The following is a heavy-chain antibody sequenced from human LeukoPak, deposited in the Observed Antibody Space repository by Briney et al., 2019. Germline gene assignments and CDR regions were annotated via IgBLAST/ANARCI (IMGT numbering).Heavy chain of an antibody. CDR1: GFTFSSYG. D-gene: IGHD1-26*01. V-gene: IGHV3-30*02. CDR3: ARTAGGSFSI. Sequence: GGSLRLSCAASGFTFSSYGMHWVRQAPGKGLEWVAFIRYDGSNKYYADSVKGRFTISRDNAKNSVYLQMNSLRAEDTAVYFCARTAGGSFSIWGQGTLVTVSS. CDR2: IRYDGSNK. J-gene: IGHJ4*02.